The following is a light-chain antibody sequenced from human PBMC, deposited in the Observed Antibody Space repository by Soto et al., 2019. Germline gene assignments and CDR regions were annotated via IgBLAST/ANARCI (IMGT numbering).Light chain of an antibody. J-gene: IGLJ2*01. Sequence: QSALTQPASVSGSPGQSITISCTGTSSDVGGYNYVSWYQQHPGKAPKLMIYEVSNRPSGVSNRFSGSKSGDTASLTISGLQAEDEADYYCSSYTSGSTSVVFGGGTKVTVL. CDR3: SSYTSGSTSVV. CDR1: SSDVGGYNY. CDR2: EVS. V-gene: IGLV2-14*01.